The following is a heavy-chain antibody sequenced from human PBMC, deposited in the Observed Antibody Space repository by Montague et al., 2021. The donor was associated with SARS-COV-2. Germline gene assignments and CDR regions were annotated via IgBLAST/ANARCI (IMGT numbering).Heavy chain of an antibody. CDR1: GDSITNTRYF. D-gene: IGHD3-16*01. CDR3: GRDSVSYGLDV. V-gene: IGHV4-39*07. CDR2: IYHNGKT. J-gene: IGHJ6*02. Sequence: SETLSLTCNVSGDSITNTRYFWGWIRQPPGKALEWIGSIYHNGKTYYNPSLERRALLSIDTSKNQFSLRLSSVIASDTATYYCGRDSVSYGLDVWGQGTTVTVSS.